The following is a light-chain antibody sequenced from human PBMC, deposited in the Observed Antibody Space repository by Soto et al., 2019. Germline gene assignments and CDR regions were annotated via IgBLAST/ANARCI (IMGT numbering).Light chain of an antibody. Sequence: DIQMTQSPSSLSASEGDRVTITCRASQSISSYLNWYQQKPGKAPKLLIYAASSLQSGVPSRFGGSGSGTDFTLTISSLQPEDFATYYCQQSYSTLLFTFGPGTKVDIK. V-gene: IGKV1-39*01. CDR1: QSISSY. CDR3: QQSYSTLLFT. CDR2: AAS. J-gene: IGKJ3*01.